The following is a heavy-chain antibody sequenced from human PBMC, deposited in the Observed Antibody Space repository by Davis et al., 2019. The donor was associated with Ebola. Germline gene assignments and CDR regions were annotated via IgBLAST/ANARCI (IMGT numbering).Heavy chain of an antibody. CDR3: AKSTMIVGDWDFDY. CDR1: GFTFDNFW. J-gene: IGHJ4*02. D-gene: IGHD3-22*01. V-gene: IGHV3-23*01. CDR2: LGTSADT. Sequence: GGSLRLSCAASGFTFDNFWMSWVRQAPGKGLQWVSTLGTSADTYYADSVKGRFTISRDNSKNTLYLQMNGLRVEDTAIYYCAKSTMIVGDWDFDYWGQGTLVTVSS.